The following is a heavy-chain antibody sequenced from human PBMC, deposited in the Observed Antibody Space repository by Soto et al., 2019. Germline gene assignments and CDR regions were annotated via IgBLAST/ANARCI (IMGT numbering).Heavy chain of an antibody. CDR1: GYTFTSYG. Sequence: GASVKVSCKASGYTFTSYGISWVRQAPGQGLEWMGWISAYNGNTNYAQKLQGRVTMTTDTSTSTAYMELRSLRSDDTAVYYCARVWDDYGDHVYYYDMDVWGKGTTVTVSS. CDR2: ISAYNGNT. V-gene: IGHV1-18*01. J-gene: IGHJ6*03. CDR3: ARVWDDYGDHVYYYDMDV. D-gene: IGHD4-17*01.